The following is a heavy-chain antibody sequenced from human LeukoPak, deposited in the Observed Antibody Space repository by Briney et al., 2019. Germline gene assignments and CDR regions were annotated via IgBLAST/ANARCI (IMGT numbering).Heavy chain of an antibody. V-gene: IGHV1-18*01. CDR3: ARDQTWFNGDLGYMDV. CDR1: GHTFNTFG. D-gene: IGHD4-17*01. J-gene: IGHJ6*02. Sequence: ASVKVSCKASGHTFNTFGISWVRQAPGQGLEWMGWISFYNGNTNYGKKFQGRVTMTTDTSTSTAYMELRSLRSDDAAVYYCARDQTWFNGDLGYMDVWGQGTAVTVSS. CDR2: ISFYNGNT.